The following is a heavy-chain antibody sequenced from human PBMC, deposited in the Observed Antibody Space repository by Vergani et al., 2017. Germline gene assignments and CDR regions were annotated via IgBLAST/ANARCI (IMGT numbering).Heavy chain of an antibody. D-gene: IGHD2-8*01. CDR2: IYYSGST. Sequence: QLQLQESGPGLVKPSETLSLTCTVSGGSISSSSYYWSWIRQHPGKGLEWIGYIYYSGSTYYNPSLKSRVTISVDTSKNQFSLKLSSVTAADTAVYYCARKLGYCTNGVCLAFDPWGQGTLVTVSS. V-gene: IGHV4-31*03. CDR3: ARKLGYCTNGVCLAFDP. CDR1: GGSISSSSYY. J-gene: IGHJ5*02.